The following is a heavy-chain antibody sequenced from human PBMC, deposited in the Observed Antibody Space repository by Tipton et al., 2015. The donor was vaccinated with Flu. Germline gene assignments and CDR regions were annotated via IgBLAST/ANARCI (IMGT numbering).Heavy chain of an antibody. CDR3: ATHCVGVCSHAFDI. J-gene: IGHJ3*02. CDR2: INHSGNT. D-gene: IGHD2-21*02. V-gene: IGHV4-34*01. Sequence: TLSLTCTVSGGSFSGYYWSWIRQPPGKGLEWIGEINHSGNTNYNPSLKSRVTISGDTSKNQFSLKLSSVTAADTAVYYCATHCVGVCSHAFDIWGQGTMVTVSS. CDR1: GGSFSGYY.